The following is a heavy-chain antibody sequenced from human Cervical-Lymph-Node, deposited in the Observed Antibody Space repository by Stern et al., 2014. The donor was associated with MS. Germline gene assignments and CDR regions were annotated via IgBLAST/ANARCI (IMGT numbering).Heavy chain of an antibody. Sequence: QVTLKESGPALVKPTQTLTLTCTFSGFSLSAAGMCVTWVRQPPGKALEWLALVDWDHDKYYRTSLKTRLTISKDTSKNQVVLTMTNVDPVDTATYYCARIRRAPYAYYSLDIWGQGTTVTVSS. V-gene: IGHV2-70*20. CDR1: GFSLSAAGMC. D-gene: IGHD3-16*01. J-gene: IGHJ6*02. CDR3: ARIRRAPYAYYSLDI. CDR2: VDWDHDK.